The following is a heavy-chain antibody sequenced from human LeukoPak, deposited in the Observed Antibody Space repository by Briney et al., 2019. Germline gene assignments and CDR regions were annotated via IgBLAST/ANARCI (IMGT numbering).Heavy chain of an antibody. CDR1: GYTFINHG. CDR3: ARESAAGYYDSSGYYFSYFGS. Sequence: ASVKVSCKASGYTFINHGINWVRQAPGQGLEWMGWISAYNGNTNYAQNLQGRVTMTTDTSTSTAYMELRSLRSDDTAVYYCARESAAGYYDSSGYYFSYFGSWGQGTLVTVSS. CDR2: ISAYNGNT. V-gene: IGHV1-18*01. J-gene: IGHJ4*02. D-gene: IGHD3-22*01.